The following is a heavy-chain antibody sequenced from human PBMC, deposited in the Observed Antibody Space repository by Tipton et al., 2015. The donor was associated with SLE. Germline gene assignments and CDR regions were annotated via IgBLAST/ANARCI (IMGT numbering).Heavy chain of an antibody. D-gene: IGHD3-16*01. V-gene: IGHV5-51*03. CDR3: ARRGGEPRHYDYYGMDV. CDR1: GYTFTSYW. J-gene: IGHJ6*02. CDR2: IYPGDSHT. Sequence: SGAEVKKPGESLKISCKGSGYTFTSYWIGWVRQMPGKGLEWMGIIYPGDSHTTYSPSFQGQVTISADKSISTAYLQWSSLKASDTAMYYCARRGGEPRHYDYYGMDVWGQGTTVTVSS.